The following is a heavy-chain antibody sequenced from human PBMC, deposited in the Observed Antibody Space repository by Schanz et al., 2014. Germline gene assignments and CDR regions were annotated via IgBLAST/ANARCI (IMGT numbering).Heavy chain of an antibody. J-gene: IGHJ6*02. CDR1: EYTFTRHY. V-gene: IGHV1-46*01. CDR2: IHSTGGTT. D-gene: IGHD4-4*01. Sequence: QVQRVQSGADVKKPGTAVKVSCKASEYTFTRHYMHWVRQAPGQGLEWMGIIHSTGGTTSHAQKFQGRVTMTRDTSTSTVYMELSSLRSEDTAVYYCASALTTWGGMDVWGQGTTVTVSS. CDR3: ASALTTWGGMDV.